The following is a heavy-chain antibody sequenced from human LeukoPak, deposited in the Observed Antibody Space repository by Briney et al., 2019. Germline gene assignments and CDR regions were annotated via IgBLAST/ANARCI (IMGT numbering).Heavy chain of an antibody. J-gene: IGHJ4*02. V-gene: IGHV1-69*13. Sequence: SVKVSCKASGGTFSSYAISWVRQAPGQGLEWMGGIIPIFGTANYAQKFQGRVTITANESTSTAYMELSSLRSEDTAVYYCARGVSDYDFFMCLYFDYWGQGTLVTVSS. D-gene: IGHD5-12*01. CDR3: ARGVSDYDFFMCLYFDY. CDR2: IIPIFGTA. CDR1: GGTFSSYA.